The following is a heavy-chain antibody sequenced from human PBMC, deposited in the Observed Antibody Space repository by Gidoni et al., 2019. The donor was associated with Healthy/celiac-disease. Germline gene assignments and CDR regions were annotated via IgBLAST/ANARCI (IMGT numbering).Heavy chain of an antibody. J-gene: IGHJ5*02. CDR1: GYTFTSYY. CDR2: INPSGGST. D-gene: IGHD4-17*01. CDR3: ARDLREADYGDGGRLGGWFDP. Sequence: QVQLVQSGAEVKKPGASVKVSCKASGYTFTSYYMHWVRQAPGQGLEWMGIINPSGGSTSYAQKFQGRVTMTRDTSTSTVYMELSSLRSEDTAVYYCARDLREADYGDGGRLGGWFDPWGQGTLVTVSS. V-gene: IGHV1-46*01.